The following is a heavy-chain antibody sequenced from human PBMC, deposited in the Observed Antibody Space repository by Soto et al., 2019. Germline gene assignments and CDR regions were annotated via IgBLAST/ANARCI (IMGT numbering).Heavy chain of an antibody. J-gene: IGHJ6*02. CDR3: ARDLWGYCGTDCYPLDV. CDR2: MYNTGST. Sequence: PSETLSLTCTVSGGSISGYYWSWIRQPPGKGLEWIGYMYNTGSTVYNPYFKSQITISVDTSKYQFSLKLNSVTAADTAVYYCARDLWGYCGTDCYPLDVWGQGTTVT. D-gene: IGHD2-21*02. CDR1: GGSISGYY. V-gene: IGHV4-59*01.